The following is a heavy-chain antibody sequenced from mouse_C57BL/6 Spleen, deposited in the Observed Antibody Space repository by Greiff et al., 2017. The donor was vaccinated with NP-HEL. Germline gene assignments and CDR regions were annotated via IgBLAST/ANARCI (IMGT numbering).Heavy chain of an antibody. CDR3: AVTTVINDYFDY. CDR1: GYTFTSYW. CDR2: IDPSDSYT. V-gene: IGHV1-69*01. J-gene: IGHJ2*01. D-gene: IGHD1-1*01. Sequence: QVQLQQPGAELVMPGASVKLSCKASGYTFTSYWMHWVKQRPGQGLEWIGEIDPSDSYTKYNQKFKGKSTLTVDKSSSTAYMQLSILTSEDSSVYYCAVTTVINDYFDYWGQGTTLTVSS.